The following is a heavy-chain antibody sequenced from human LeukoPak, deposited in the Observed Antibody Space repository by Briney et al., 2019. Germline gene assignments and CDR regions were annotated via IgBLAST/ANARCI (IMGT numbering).Heavy chain of an antibody. Sequence: GGSLRLSCAASGFTFSSYEMNWVRQAPGKGLEWVSYVSSSGSTIYYADSVKGRFTISRDNAKNSLYLQMNSLRAEDTAVYYCARGGGDYEDPFDIWGQGTMVTVSS. CDR2: VSSSGSTI. CDR1: GFTFSSYE. CDR3: ARGGGDYEDPFDI. D-gene: IGHD4-17*01. J-gene: IGHJ3*02. V-gene: IGHV3-48*03.